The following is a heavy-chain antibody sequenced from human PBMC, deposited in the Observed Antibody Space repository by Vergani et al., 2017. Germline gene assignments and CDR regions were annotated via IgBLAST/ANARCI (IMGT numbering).Heavy chain of an antibody. J-gene: IGHJ5*02. CDR1: GYSFTSYW. CDR3: ARKGMTTVTSNWFDP. V-gene: IGHV5-51*01. CDR2: IYPGDSDT. D-gene: IGHD4-17*01. Sequence: EVQLVQSGAEVKKPGESLKISCTGSGYSFTSYWIGWVRQLPGKGLEWMGIIYPGDSDTRYSPSFQGRVTISPDKSISTAYLQWSRLKAADTAMYYCARKGMTTVTSNWFDPWGQGTLVTVSS.